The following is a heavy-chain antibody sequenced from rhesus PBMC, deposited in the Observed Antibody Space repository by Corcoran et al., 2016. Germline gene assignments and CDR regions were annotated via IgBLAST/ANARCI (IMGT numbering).Heavy chain of an antibody. CDR2: INPYNGNT. D-gene: IGHD1-1*01. V-gene: IGHV1S2*01. CDR1: GYTFTDYY. CDR3: ARDLVMEINRFDV. J-gene: IGHJ5-1*01. Sequence: QVQLVQSGAEVKKPGSSGKVPCKASGYTFTDYYMQWVRQAPRQGLEWMGWINPYNGNTKYAQKFQGRVTMTRCTSTSTAYMELSSLRSEDTAVYYCARDLVMEINRFDVWGPGVLVTVSS.